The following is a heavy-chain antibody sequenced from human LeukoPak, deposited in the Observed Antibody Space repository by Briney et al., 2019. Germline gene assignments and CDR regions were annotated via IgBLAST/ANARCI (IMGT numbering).Heavy chain of an antibody. CDR2: VSGSGGTT. Sequence: GGSLRLSCAASGFTFSNYAMNWVRQAPGKGLEWISGVSGSGGTTHYADSVKGRFTVSRDNSKNTVYLQMNLLRAEDTAIYYCAKDYLGIAVAGTHDYWGQGTLVTVSS. V-gene: IGHV3-23*01. CDR1: GFTFSNYA. J-gene: IGHJ4*02. CDR3: AKDYLGIAVAGTHDY. D-gene: IGHD6-19*01.